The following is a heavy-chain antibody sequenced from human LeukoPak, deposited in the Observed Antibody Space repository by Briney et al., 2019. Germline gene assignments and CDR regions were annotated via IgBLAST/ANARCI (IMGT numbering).Heavy chain of an antibody. J-gene: IGHJ4*02. CDR2: INPNSGGT. CDR1: GYTFTVYY. CDR3: ARGIAVAGMSDVSQNDY. V-gene: IGHV1-2*02. Sequence: ASVKVSFTSSGYTFTVYYMHWVRQAPGQGLEWMGWINPNSGGTNYAQKFQGRVTMTRDTSISTAYMELSRLRSDDTAVYYCARGIAVAGMSDVSQNDYWGQGTLVTVSS. D-gene: IGHD6-19*01.